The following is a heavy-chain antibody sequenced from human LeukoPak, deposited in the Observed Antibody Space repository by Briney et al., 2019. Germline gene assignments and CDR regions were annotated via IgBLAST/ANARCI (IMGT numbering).Heavy chain of an antibody. Sequence: QTGGSLRLSCAASGFTFSTYWTHWVRHAPGKGLVWVARIKGDGSSTIYADSVKGRFTISRDNSKNTLYLQMNSLRTEDTAVYYCAKAEGYDILTGLDYWGQGTLVTVSS. CDR2: IKGDGSST. V-gene: IGHV3-74*01. CDR1: GFTFSTYW. D-gene: IGHD3-9*01. CDR3: AKAEGYDILTGLDY. J-gene: IGHJ4*02.